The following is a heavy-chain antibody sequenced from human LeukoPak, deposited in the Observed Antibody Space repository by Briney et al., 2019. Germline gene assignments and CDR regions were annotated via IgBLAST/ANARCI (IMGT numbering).Heavy chain of an antibody. J-gene: IGHJ6*02. CDR1: GFTFSNAW. V-gene: IGHV3-15*01. CDR3: TSTGIYYYGMDV. CDR2: IKSKTDGGTT. Sequence: TGGSLRLSCAASGFTFSNAWMSWVRQAPGKGLEWVGRIKSKTDGGTTDYAAPVKGRFTISRDDSKHTLYLQMNSLKTEDTAVYYCTSTGIYYYGMDVWGQGTTVTVSS. D-gene: IGHD4-17*01.